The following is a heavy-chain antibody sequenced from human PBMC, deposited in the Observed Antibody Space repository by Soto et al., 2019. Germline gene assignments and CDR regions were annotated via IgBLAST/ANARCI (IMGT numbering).Heavy chain of an antibody. J-gene: IGHJ4*02. V-gene: IGHV3-30*03. Sequence: PGGSLRLSCAASGFTFSSYGMHWVRQAPGKGLEWVAVISYDGSNKYYADSVKGRFTISRDNSKNTLYLQMNSLRAEDTAVYYCASPRDYYDRRGYSGNWGQGTLVPVSS. CDR3: ASPRDYYDRRGYSGN. CDR1: GFTFSSYG. CDR2: ISYDGSNK. D-gene: IGHD3-22*01.